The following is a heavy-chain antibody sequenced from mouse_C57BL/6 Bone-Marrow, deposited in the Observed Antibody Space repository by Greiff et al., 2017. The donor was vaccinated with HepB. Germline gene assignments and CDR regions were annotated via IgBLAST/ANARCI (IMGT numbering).Heavy chain of an antibody. D-gene: IGHD2-4*01. CDR3: ARDDYDLYYFDY. V-gene: IGHV1-53*01. CDR2: INPSNGGT. J-gene: IGHJ2*01. CDR1: GYTFTSYW. Sequence: QVQLQQPGPELVKPGASVKLSCKASGYTFTSYWMHWVKQRPGQGLEWIGNINPSNGGTNYNEKFKSKATLTVDKSSSTAYMHLSSLTSEDSAVYYCARDDYDLYYFDYWGQGTTLTVSS.